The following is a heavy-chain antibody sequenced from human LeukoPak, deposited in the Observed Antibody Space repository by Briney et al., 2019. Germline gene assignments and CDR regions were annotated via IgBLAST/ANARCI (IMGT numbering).Heavy chain of an antibody. V-gene: IGHV3-7*01. CDR1: GFTFSSYW. CDR2: IKQDGSEK. J-gene: IGHJ4*02. CDR3: ARERGYSYGRTVDY. D-gene: IGHD5-18*01. Sequence: GGSLRLSCAASGFTFSSYWMSWVRQAPGKGLEWVANIKQDGSEKYYVDSVKGRFTISRDNAKNSLYLQMNSLRAEDTAVYYCARERGYSYGRTVDYWGQGTLVTVSS.